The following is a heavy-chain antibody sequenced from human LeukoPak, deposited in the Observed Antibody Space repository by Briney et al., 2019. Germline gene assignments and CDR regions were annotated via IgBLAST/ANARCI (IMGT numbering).Heavy chain of an antibody. J-gene: IGHJ6*02. CDR3: ARGFGPYYYGMDV. Sequence: GGSLRLSCAASGFTFSSYGIRWVRQAPGKGLEWVAVIWYDGSNKYYADSVKGRFTISRDNSKNTLYLQMDSLRAEDTAVYYCARGFGPYYYGMDVWGQGTTVTVSS. CDR2: IWYDGSNK. D-gene: IGHD3-3*01. CDR1: GFTFSSYG. V-gene: IGHV3-33*01.